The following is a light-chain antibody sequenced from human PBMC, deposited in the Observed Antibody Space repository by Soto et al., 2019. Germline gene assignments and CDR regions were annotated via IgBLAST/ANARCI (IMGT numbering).Light chain of an antibody. V-gene: IGKV1-5*03. CDR2: KAS. CDR1: QSISGW. Sequence: DIQMTQSPSTLSASVGDRVTITCRASQSISGWLAWYQQKAGKAPKLLIYKASTLESAVPSRFIGSGSGTEFTLTIGSLQPDDSATYYCQQYNRYPYTCGQGTKLESK. CDR3: QQYNRYPYT. J-gene: IGKJ2*01.